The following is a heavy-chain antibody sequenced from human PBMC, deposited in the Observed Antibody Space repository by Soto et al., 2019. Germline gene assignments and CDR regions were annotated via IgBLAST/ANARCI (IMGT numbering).Heavy chain of an antibody. Sequence: EVQLVESGGVVVQPGGSLRLSCAASGFTFDDYTLHWVRRAPGKGLEWVSLISWDGGSTYYADSVKDRFTISRDNSKNSLYLQMNSLRTEDTALYYCAKYRRLRSTSSWLDYWGQGTLVTVSS. CDR1: GFTFDDYT. CDR3: AKYRRLRSTSSWLDY. J-gene: IGHJ4*02. CDR2: ISWDGGST. D-gene: IGHD6-6*01. V-gene: IGHV3-43*01.